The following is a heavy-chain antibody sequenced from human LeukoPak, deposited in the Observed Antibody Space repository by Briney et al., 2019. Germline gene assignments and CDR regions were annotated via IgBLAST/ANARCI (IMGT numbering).Heavy chain of an antibody. V-gene: IGHV4-34*01. J-gene: IGHJ4*02. CDR2: INHTGST. Sequence: GEINHTGSTNYNPSLKSRVTISVDTSKNQFSLKLSSVTAADTAVYYCARHPHDFWSGYPDYWGQGTLVTVSS. D-gene: IGHD3-3*01. CDR3: ARHPHDFWSGYPDY.